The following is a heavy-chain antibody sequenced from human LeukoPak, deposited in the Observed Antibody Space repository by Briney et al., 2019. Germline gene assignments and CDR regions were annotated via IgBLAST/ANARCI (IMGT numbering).Heavy chain of an antibody. V-gene: IGHV3-23*01. Sequence: PGGSLRLSCAASGFTFSSYAMSWVRQAPGRGLEWVSAISGSGGSTYYADSVKGRFTISRDNSKNTLYLQMNSLRAEDTAVYYCAKDRDGYNTGPDYWGQGTLVTVSS. CDR3: AKDRDGYNTGPDY. CDR2: ISGSGGST. D-gene: IGHD5-24*01. CDR1: GFTFSSYA. J-gene: IGHJ4*02.